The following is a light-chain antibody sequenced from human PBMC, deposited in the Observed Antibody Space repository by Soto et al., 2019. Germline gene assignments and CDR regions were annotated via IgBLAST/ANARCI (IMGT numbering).Light chain of an antibody. Sequence: QSVLTQPASVSASPGQSITISCTGTSSDVGAYNYVSWYQQYPGKGPKLGIFEVSNRPSGVSDRFSGSKSGHTASLTISGLQAEDEADYYFSSYTPSRTLVVGTGTKVTVL. V-gene: IGLV2-14*01. CDR1: SSDVGAYNY. CDR3: SSYTPSRTLV. J-gene: IGLJ1*01. CDR2: EVS.